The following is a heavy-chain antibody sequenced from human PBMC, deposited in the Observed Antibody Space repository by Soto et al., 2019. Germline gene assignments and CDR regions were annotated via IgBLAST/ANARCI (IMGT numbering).Heavy chain of an antibody. CDR3: AKLGSLGHPYYYGMDV. CDR1: TFTFSDYY. D-gene: IGHD3-16*01. Sequence: GGSLRLSCAASTFTFSDYYMSWIRQAPGRGLEWVSYISGGGTSIYYADSVKGRFSVSRDNAKTSLYLQMNSLRAEDTAVYYCAKLGSLGHPYYYGMDVWGPGTTVTVSS. V-gene: IGHV3-11*01. J-gene: IGHJ6*02. CDR2: ISGGGTSI.